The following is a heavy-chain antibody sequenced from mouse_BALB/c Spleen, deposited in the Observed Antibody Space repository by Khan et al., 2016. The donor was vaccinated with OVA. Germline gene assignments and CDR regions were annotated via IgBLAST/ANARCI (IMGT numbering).Heavy chain of an antibody. Sequence: QVQLQQSGAELVKPGASVKLSCKASGYTFNSYYMYWVKQRPGQGLEWIGEINPSNGGTNFNEKFKSKDTLTVDKSSSTAYMQLSSLTSEDSAVYYCTRGWYGGFAYWGQGTLVTVSA. V-gene: IGHV1S81*02. D-gene: IGHD1-1*02. J-gene: IGHJ3*01. CDR3: TRGWYGGFAY. CDR2: INPSNGGT. CDR1: GYTFNSYY.